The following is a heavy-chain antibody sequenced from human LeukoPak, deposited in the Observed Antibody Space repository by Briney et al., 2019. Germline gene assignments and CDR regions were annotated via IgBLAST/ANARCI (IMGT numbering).Heavy chain of an antibody. D-gene: IGHD6-6*01. Sequence: GASVKVSCKASGYTFTSYGISWVRQAPGQGLEWMGWISAYNGNTNYAQKLQGRVTMTTDTSTRTVYMELRSLRSDDTAVYYCARDRDYSSSTQDLDSWGQGSLVTVSS. V-gene: IGHV1-18*01. CDR2: ISAYNGNT. J-gene: IGHJ4*02. CDR3: ARDRDYSSSTQDLDS. CDR1: GYTFTSYG.